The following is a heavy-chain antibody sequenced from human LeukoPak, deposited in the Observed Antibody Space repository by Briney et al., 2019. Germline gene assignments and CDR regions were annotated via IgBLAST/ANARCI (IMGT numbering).Heavy chain of an antibody. CDR2: IKCKTDGGTT. V-gene: IGHV3-15*01. CDR3: TTVSREDSSSDY. CDR1: GFTFSNVW. J-gene: IGHJ4*02. D-gene: IGHD6-13*01. Sequence: EGSLRLSCAASGFTFSNVWMSWVRQAPGEGLEWVGRIKCKTDGGTTDYAAPVKGRFTISGDDSKNTLFLQMNGLKIEDTAVYYCTTVSREDSSSDYWGQGTLVTVSS.